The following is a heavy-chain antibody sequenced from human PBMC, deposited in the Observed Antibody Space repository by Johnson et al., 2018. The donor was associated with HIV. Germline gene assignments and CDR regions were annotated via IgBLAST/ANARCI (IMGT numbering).Heavy chain of an antibody. D-gene: IGHD3-16*01. Sequence: QVQLVESGGGVVQPGRSLRLSCAASGFTFSSMHWDRQAPGKGLEWVAVISHDGSHKYYGASVKGRVTISRDNSKNTPYLQMNSLRAEDTALYYCARGGRAKDAVDIWGQGTMVTVSS. CDR1: GFTFSS. CDR2: ISHDGSHK. CDR3: ARGGRAKDAVDI. V-gene: IGHV3-30*03. J-gene: IGHJ3*02.